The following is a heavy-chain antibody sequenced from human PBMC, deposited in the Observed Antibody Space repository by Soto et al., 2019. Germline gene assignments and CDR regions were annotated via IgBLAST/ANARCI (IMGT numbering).Heavy chain of an antibody. D-gene: IGHD3-10*01. CDR1: GFTFSSFW. Sequence: EVQLVESGGGLVQPGGSLRLSCAASGFTFSSFWMNWVRQAPGKGLEWVANIKIDGNEKNYVDSVKGRFTISRDNAKNSLSLQMNSLRAEDTAVYYCARGGTYYGSGPYNWFDPWGQGTLVTVSS. V-gene: IGHV3-7*04. CDR2: IKIDGNEK. CDR3: ARGGTYYGSGPYNWFDP. J-gene: IGHJ5*02.